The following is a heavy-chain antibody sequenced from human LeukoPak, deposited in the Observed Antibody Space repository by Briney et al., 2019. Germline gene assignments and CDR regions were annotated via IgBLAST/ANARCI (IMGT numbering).Heavy chain of an antibody. D-gene: IGHD1-1*01. CDR3: ETAKWPANSDAFDI. V-gene: IGHV3-64*01. CDR2: ISSDGGST. Sequence: GGSLRLSCAASGFVFSSYGMHLVRQAPGKGLEYVSAISSDGGSTYYANSVKGRFTISRDNSKNTLYLRMGSLRTEDMAVYYCETAKWPANSDAFDIWGRGTMVTVSS. J-gene: IGHJ3*02. CDR1: GFVFSSYG.